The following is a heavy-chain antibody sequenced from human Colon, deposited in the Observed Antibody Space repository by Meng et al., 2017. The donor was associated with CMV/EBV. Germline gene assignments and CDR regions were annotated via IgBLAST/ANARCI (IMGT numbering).Heavy chain of an antibody. D-gene: IGHD3-9*01. CDR2: INPNSGDT. J-gene: IGHJ4*02. V-gene: IGHV1-2*02. Sequence: SASTFTDYYMHWMRQAPGQGLEWVGWINPNSGDTDYSQEFQGRVIMTRDTSISTAYMELSMLTSGDTAVYYCETFTGYSPVLTGYFDYWGQGTLVTVSS. CDR1: ASTFTDYY. CDR3: ETFTGYSPVLTGYFDY.